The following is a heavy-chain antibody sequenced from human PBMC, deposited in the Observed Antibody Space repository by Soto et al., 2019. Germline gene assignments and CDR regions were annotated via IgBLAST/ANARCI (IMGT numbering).Heavy chain of an antibody. V-gene: IGHV1-69*02. CDR3: ARGSYYGSGSRADY. J-gene: IGHJ4*02. D-gene: IGHD3-10*01. CDR2: IIPILGIA. CDR1: GGTFSSYT. Sequence: QVQLVQSGAEVKKPGSSVKVSCKASGGTFSSYTISWVRQAPGQGLEWMGRIIPILGIANYAQKFQGRVTXXAXKXTSTAYMELSRLRSEDTAVYYCARGSYYGSGSRADYWGQGTLVTVSS.